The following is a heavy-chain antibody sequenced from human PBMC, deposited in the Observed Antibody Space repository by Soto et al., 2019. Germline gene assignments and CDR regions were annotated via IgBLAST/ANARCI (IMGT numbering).Heavy chain of an antibody. CDR1: GGSFSGYY. V-gene: IGHV4-34*01. D-gene: IGHD6-6*01. CDR2: ISHSGST. Sequence: QVQLQQWGAGLLKPSETLSLTCAVYGGSFSGYYWSWIRQPPGKGLEWIGEISHSGSTNYNPSLTSRDTISVDTPNNQFCLKLSSVTAPDTAVYYCARGSYSSSSVSYYYYYYMDVWGKGTTVTVSS. CDR3: ARGSYSSSSVSYYYYYYMDV. J-gene: IGHJ6*03.